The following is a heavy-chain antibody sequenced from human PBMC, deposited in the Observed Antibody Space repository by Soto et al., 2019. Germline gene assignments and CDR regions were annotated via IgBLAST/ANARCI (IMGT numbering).Heavy chain of an antibody. Sequence: QVQLVQSGAEVKKPGASVKVSCKASGYTFTSYYMHWVRQAPGQGLEWMGIIKPSGGSTSYAQKFRGRVSMTRDTSTSTVYMEMSSLRSEDTAVYYCARVYPSDTRYGYVGNNWFDPWGQGTLVTVSS. J-gene: IGHJ5*02. CDR1: GYTFTSYY. CDR3: ARVYPSDTRYGYVGNNWFDP. V-gene: IGHV1-46*03. CDR2: IKPSGGST. D-gene: IGHD5-18*01.